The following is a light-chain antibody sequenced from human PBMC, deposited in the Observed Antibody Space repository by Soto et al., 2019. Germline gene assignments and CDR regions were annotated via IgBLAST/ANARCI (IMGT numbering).Light chain of an antibody. V-gene: IGKV3-15*01. CDR2: GAS. CDR3: QQYNNWPRT. J-gene: IGKJ1*01. Sequence: DIVMTQSPATLSVSPGERATLSCRASQGISNNLVWYQQKPGQAPRLLIYGASSRATGIPARFRGSASGTEFTLTISSLQSEDFAIYYCQQYNNWPRTFGQGIKVEIK. CDR1: QGISNN.